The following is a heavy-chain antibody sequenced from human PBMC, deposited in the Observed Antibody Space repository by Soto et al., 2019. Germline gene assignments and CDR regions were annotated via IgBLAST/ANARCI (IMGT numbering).Heavy chain of an antibody. CDR2: IIPFFGTA. Sequence: SVKVSCKTSGGTFSTFGISWVRQAPGQGLEWMGGIIPFFGTAEYSQKFEDRITITADESTNTVYMDLRSLTSEDTAIYYCARTAPMDAGDKYYYDFWGQGTLVTVSS. CDR1: GGTFSTFG. D-gene: IGHD3-16*01. CDR3: ARTAPMDAGDKYYYDF. V-gene: IGHV1-69*13. J-gene: IGHJ4*02.